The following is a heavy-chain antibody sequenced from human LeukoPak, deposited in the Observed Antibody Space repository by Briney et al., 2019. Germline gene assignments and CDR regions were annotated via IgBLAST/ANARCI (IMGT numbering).Heavy chain of an antibody. CDR1: GYSFTSHS. D-gene: IGHD6-19*01. CDR3: ARDPSNKSGWFAYLDY. V-gene: IGHV1-18*01. CDR2: ISAYNGDT. Sequence: ASVKVSCKASGYSFTSHSITWVRQAPGQGLEWMGWISAYNGDTKYSQKTQGRVTMTTDASTSTAYRELRRLRSDETAVSFCARDPSNKSGWFAYLDYWGQGTLVTVSS. J-gene: IGHJ4*02.